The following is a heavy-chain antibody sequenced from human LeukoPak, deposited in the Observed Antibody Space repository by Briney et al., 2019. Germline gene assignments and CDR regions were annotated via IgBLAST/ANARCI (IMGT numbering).Heavy chain of an antibody. D-gene: IGHD2-15*01. V-gene: IGHV3-48*03. Sequence: GGSLRLSCAASGFTFSSYEMHWVRQAPGKGLEWLSNIDGSGSIIYQADSVKGRFTISRDNARNSVYLQMNSLRAEDTAVYFCAREQRVAGLGNFDLRGRGTLVTVSS. CDR3: AREQRVAGLGNFDL. J-gene: IGHJ2*01. CDR2: IDGSGSII. CDR1: GFTFSSYE.